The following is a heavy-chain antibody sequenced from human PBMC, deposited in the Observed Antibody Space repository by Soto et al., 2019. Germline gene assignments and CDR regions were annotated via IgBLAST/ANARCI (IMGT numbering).Heavy chain of an antibody. D-gene: IGHD6-6*01. CDR2: IIPIFDTA. CDR3: ARHITTSPSRYYYYGMDV. V-gene: IGHV1-69*13. J-gene: IGHJ6*02. CDR1: GGTFSRYA. Sequence: SVNVSCKASGGTFSRYAVSWVRQAPGQGLEWMRGIIPIFDTANYAQKFQGRVTITADESTSTAYMELNSLRSEDTAEYYCARHITTSPSRYYYYGMDVWGQGTTVIVSS.